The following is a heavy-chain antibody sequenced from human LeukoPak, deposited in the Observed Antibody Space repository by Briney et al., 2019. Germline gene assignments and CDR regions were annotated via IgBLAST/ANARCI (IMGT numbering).Heavy chain of an antibody. V-gene: IGHV3-73*01. CDR2: IRSKANNYAT. CDR1: GFTFTGSA. D-gene: IGHD7-27*01. CDR3: TSALGTDAFDI. J-gene: IGHJ3*02. Sequence: GGSLKLSCAASGFTFTGSAVHWVRQASGKGLEWVGRIRSKANNYATLFAESVRGRFTVSRDDSRNTAYLQMNSLKTEDTAIYYCTSALGTDAFDIWGQGTMVTVSS.